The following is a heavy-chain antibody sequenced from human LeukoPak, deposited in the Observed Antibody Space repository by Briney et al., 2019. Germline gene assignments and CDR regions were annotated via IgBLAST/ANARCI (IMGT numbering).Heavy chain of an antibody. V-gene: IGHV3-74*01. Sequence: PGGSLRLSCAASGFTFINYWMHWVRQAPGKGLVWVSRINSDGSTTRYADSVKGRFTISRDNAKNTVYLQMNSLRAEDTAVYYCVKGSGMDVWGQGTTVTVSS. CDR2: INSDGSTT. CDR3: VKGSGMDV. D-gene: IGHD3-10*01. J-gene: IGHJ6*02. CDR1: GFTFINYW.